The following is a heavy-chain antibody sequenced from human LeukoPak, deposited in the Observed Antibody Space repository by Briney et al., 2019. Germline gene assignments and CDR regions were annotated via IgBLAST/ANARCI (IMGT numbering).Heavy chain of an antibody. Sequence: GASLRLSCAASGYTFRTYEMNWARKTYASWLEWLSNISTSGSTIYYADSVKGRFTISRDNAKNSLYLQMNSLRAEDTAIYYCARGGSVSYYFDYWGQGTLVTVSS. CDR1: GYTFRTYE. CDR3: ARGGSVSYYFDY. CDR2: ISTSGSTI. D-gene: IGHD1-26*01. J-gene: IGHJ4*02. V-gene: IGHV3-48*03.